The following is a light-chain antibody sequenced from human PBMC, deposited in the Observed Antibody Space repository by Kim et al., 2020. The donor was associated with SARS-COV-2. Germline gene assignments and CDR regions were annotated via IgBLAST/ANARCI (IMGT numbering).Light chain of an antibody. V-gene: IGKV3-15*01. CDR1: QSVNRN. Sequence: ERVVTQSPATLSLSPGERATLSYRASQSVNRNLAWYQQKPGQAPRLLIYAASTRATGIPDRFSGSGSGTEFTLTISSLQSEDFAFYYIYKYKNSPSWPFG. CDR2: AAS. CDR3: YKYKNSPSWP. J-gene: IGKJ1*01.